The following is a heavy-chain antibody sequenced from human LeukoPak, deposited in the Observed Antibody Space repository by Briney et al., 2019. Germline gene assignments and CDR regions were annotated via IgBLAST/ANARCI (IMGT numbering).Heavy chain of an antibody. D-gene: IGHD3-16*02. Sequence: GGSLRLSCAASGFTFSSYAMNWVRQAPGEGLEWVSAISGSGGSTYYADSVKGRFTISRDNSKNTLYLQMNSLRAEDTAVYYCAKDGAFGGVIVLSRFDYWGQGTLVTVSS. CDR2: ISGSGGST. J-gene: IGHJ4*02. CDR3: AKDGAFGGVIVLSRFDY. CDR1: GFTFSSYA. V-gene: IGHV3-23*01.